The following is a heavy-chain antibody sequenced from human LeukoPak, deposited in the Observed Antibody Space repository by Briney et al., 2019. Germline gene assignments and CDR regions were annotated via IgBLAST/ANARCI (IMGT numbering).Heavy chain of an antibody. V-gene: IGHV3-30*02. D-gene: IGHD2-2*02. J-gene: IGHJ3*02. CDR2: IRYDGSSN. Sequence: GGSLRLSCAASGFTFSSYGMHWVRQAPGKGVEGGAFIRYDGSSNYYADSVKGRFTISRDNSKNTLYLQMNSLRPADTAVYYCAKGLAKIGLIVVVPAALPATDAFDIWGQGTIVTVPS. CDR3: AKGLAKIGLIVVVPAALPATDAFDI. CDR1: GFTFSSYG.